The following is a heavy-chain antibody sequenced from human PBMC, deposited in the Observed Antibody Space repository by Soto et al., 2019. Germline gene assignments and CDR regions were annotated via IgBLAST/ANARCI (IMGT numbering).Heavy chain of an antibody. CDR2: IVVGSGST. V-gene: IGHV1-58*01. Sequence: ASVKVSCKASGFTFTNSAVQWVRQARGQHLEWMGWIVVGSGSTNYARKFQQRVTITRDMSTSTAYMELSSLRSEDTAVYYCAAEDFPYYYYYGMDVWGQGTTVTVS. D-gene: IGHD3-3*01. J-gene: IGHJ6*02. CDR1: GFTFTNSA. CDR3: AAEDFPYYYYYGMDV.